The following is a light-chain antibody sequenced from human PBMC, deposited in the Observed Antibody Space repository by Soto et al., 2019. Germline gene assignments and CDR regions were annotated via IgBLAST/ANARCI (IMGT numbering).Light chain of an antibody. J-gene: IGKJ5*01. CDR2: ASS. V-gene: IGKV1-39*01. Sequence: DIQMTQSPSSLSASVGDRVTITGRSSQIISTYLNWFQQEPGKAPKLLIYASSTLQGGVPPRFSGSGSGSEFTLTISSLQPEDFATYYCQQNFSPPSITVGQGTRLEIK. CDR3: QQNFSPPSIT. CDR1: QIISTY.